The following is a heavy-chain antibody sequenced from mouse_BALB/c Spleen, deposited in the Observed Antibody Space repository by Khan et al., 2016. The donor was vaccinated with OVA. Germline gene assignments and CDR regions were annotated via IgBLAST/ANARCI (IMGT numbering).Heavy chain of an antibody. V-gene: IGHV3-2*02. J-gene: IGHJ4*01. CDR3: ARSLYYSYGYALDC. CDR1: GYSITSDYA. CDR2: ISSTGSN. Sequence: EVQLQESGPGLVKPSQSLSLTCTVTGYSITSDYAWNWIRQFPGNKLEWMGYISSTGSNNYNPSLKSRISITRDTSKNQFFLQLKTVTTEDTATYYCARSLYYSYGYALDCWGRGTSITVSS. D-gene: IGHD2-14*01.